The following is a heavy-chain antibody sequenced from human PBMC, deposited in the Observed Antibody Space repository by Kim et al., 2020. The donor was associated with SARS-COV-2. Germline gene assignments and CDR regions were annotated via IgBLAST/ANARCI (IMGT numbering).Heavy chain of an antibody. D-gene: IGHD3-10*01. CDR2: INPNSGGT. CDR1: GYTFTGYY. Sequence: ASVKVSCKASGYTFTGYYMHWVRQAPGQGPEWMGRINPNSGGTNYAQKFQGRVTMTRDTSISTAYMELSRLRSDDTAVYYCATTGDYYGSGCYYNFHVWGQGTTVTVSS. V-gene: IGHV1-2*06. CDR3: ATTGDYYGSGCYYNFHV. J-gene: IGHJ6*02.